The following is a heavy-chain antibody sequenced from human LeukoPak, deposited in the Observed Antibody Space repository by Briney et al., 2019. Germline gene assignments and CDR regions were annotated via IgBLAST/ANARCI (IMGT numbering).Heavy chain of an antibody. CDR1: GFPFSDYY. CDR3: AREPTMIMGESSIDY. D-gene: IGHD3-22*01. CDR2: ISGASHI. J-gene: IGHJ4*02. V-gene: IGHV3-11*01. Sequence: PGGSLRLSCAASGFPFSDYYMSWIRQAPGKGLEWVSYISGASHIYYADSVKGRFTISRDNAKNSLFLQMTSLRAEDTAVYYCAREPTMIMGESSIDYWGQGTLVTVSS.